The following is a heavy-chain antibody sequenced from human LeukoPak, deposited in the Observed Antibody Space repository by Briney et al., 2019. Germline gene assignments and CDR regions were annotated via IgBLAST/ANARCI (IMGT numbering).Heavy chain of an antibody. J-gene: IGHJ4*02. Sequence: GGSLRPSCAASGFTFSSYSMNWVRQAPGKGLEWVSYISSSSSIIYYADSVKGRFTISRDNAKNSLYLQMNSLRAEDTAVYYCARVYDFWSGYQSNYFDYWGQGTLVTVSS. D-gene: IGHD3-3*01. CDR2: ISSSSSII. CDR3: ARVYDFWSGYQSNYFDY. V-gene: IGHV3-48*01. CDR1: GFTFSSYS.